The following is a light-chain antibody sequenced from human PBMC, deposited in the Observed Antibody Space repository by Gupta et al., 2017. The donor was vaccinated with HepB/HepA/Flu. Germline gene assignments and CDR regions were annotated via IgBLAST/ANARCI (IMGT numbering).Light chain of an antibody. CDR2: STS. V-gene: IGKV1-39*01. CDR1: QSITNY. J-gene: IGKJ5*01. Sequence: IQMTQSPSSLSASVGDKVTITCRASQSITNYLNWYQHKPGKAPKLLIYSTSTLQNEVPSRFSGSGSGTEFTLTISSLQPEDFATYYCQQGLATPLTFGQGTRLELK. CDR3: QQGLATPLT.